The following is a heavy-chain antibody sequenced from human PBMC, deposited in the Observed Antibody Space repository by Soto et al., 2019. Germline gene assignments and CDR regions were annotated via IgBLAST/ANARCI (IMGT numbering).Heavy chain of an antibody. CDR1: GGTFSRHG. CDR3: ARGWGYDNNDYYYAY. CDR2: IIPIFGTA. Sequence: SVKVSCKASGGTFSRHGISWVRQAPGQGLEWMGGIIPIFGTANHAQKFQGRVTITADESTSTAYMELSSLRSEDTAVYYCARGWGYDNNDYYYAYWGQGTLVTVSS. V-gene: IGHV1-69*13. D-gene: IGHD3-22*01. J-gene: IGHJ4*02.